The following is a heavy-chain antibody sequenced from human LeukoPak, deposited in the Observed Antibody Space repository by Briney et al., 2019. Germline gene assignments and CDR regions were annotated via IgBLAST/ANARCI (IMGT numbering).Heavy chain of an antibody. CDR1: EFTFTTYA. V-gene: IGHV3-23*01. Sequence: PGGSLRLSCAASEFTFTTYAMSWVRDAPGKGLEWVSTISGSGGSTYYADSVKGRFTISRDTNTLYLQMDSLGAEDTAVYYCAKSSTRYFFDYWGQGTLVTVSS. CDR2: ISGSGGST. J-gene: IGHJ4*02. CDR3: AKSSTRYFFDY.